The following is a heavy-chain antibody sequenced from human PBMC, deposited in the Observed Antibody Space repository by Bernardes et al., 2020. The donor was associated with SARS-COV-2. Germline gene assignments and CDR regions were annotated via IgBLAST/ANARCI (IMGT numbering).Heavy chain of an antibody. Sequence: GGSLSLSSAASGFTFEDYTMHWVRPVPGKGLEWVSLVSWDGSTTNYADSVKGRFIISRDSSRNTVHLQMDSLRKEDTALYYCATERQSLTVFGVGHDAFDFWGQGTMVTVSS. CDR1: GFTFEDYT. J-gene: IGHJ3*01. V-gene: IGHV3-43*01. CDR3: ATERQSLTVFGVGHDAFDF. CDR2: VSWDGSTT. D-gene: IGHD3-3*01.